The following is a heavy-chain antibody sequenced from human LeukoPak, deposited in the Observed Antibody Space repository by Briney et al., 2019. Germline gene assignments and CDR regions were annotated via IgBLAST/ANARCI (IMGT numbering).Heavy chain of an antibody. Sequence: PGGSLRLSCAASGFTFRSYAMSLVRQAPGKRLEWVSAISGSGGSTYYADSVKGRFTISRDNSKNTLYLQMNSLRAEDTAVYYCANRNSGSYGYWGQRTLVTVSS. CDR1: GFTFRSYA. CDR2: ISGSGGST. CDR3: ANRNSGSYGY. V-gene: IGHV3-23*01. D-gene: IGHD1-26*01. J-gene: IGHJ4*02.